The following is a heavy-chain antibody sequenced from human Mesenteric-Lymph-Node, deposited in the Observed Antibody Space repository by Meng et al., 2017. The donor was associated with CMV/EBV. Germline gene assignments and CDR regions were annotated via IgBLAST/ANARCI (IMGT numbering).Heavy chain of an antibody. CDR1: GFSFSDCY. D-gene: IGHD6-13*01. J-gene: IGHJ4*02. V-gene: IGHV3-74*01. CDR2: INSDGSST. CDR3: ARRVLAAAGSYYFDF. Sequence: GESLKISCAASGFSFSDCYMRWIRQASGKGLVWVSRINSDGSSTDYADSVKGRFTISRDNAKSTLYLQMNSLRAEDTAVYYCARRVLAAAGSYYFDFWGQGTLVTVSS.